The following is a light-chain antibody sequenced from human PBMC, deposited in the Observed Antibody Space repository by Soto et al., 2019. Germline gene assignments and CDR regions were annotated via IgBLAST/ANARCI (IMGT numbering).Light chain of an antibody. J-gene: IGLJ2*01. CDR3: CSYAGTYTVV. Sequence: QSALTQPRSLSGSPGQSVTISCTGTSSDVGDYNYVSWYQQHPGKAPKFIIYDVSKRPSGVPDRFSGSKSGNTASLTISGLQAEDEADYYCCSYAGTYTVVFGGGTKLTVL. CDR2: DVS. CDR1: SSDVGDYNY. V-gene: IGLV2-11*01.